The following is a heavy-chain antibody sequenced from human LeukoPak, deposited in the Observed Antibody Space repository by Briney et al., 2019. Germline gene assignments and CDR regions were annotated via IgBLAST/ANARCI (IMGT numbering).Heavy chain of an antibody. CDR1: GFTFSSYW. V-gene: IGHV3-74*01. J-gene: IGHJ4*02. CDR3: ARGNYYGQDC. Sequence: GGSLRLSCGASGFTFSSYWMHWVRQAPGKGLVWISRINSDGSTTSYADSVKGRFTISRDNAKNTLYLQMNSLRAEDTAVYYCARGNYYGQDCWGQGTLVTVSS. D-gene: IGHD3-10*01. CDR2: INSDGSTT.